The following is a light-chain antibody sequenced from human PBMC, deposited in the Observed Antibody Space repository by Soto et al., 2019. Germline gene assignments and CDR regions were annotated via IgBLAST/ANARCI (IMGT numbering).Light chain of an antibody. CDR2: DTS. J-gene: IGKJ5*01. CDR1: QGIGDT. CDR3: QQRSDWFT. Sequence: EIVMTQSPATLSVSPGEGATLSCRASQGIGDTLAWYQQKPGQTPRLLIYDTSIRATGIPVRFSGSGSGTDFTLTISSLEPEDFGLYYCQQRSDWFTFGQGTRLEIK. V-gene: IGKV3D-11*01.